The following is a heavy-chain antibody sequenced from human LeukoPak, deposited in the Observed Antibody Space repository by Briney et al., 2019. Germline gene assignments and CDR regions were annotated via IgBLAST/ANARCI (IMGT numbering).Heavy chain of an antibody. CDR3: ARIPSPGWFDP. Sequence: SETLSLTCTVSGGSISISNYYWGWVRQPPGKGLEWITNVYYSGSTYYDPSLMSRVTISINTSKNQFSLKVTSVTAADTAVYYCARIPSPGWFDPWGQGTLVTVSS. V-gene: IGHV4-39*07. J-gene: IGHJ5*02. CDR2: VYYSGST. CDR1: GGSISISNYY.